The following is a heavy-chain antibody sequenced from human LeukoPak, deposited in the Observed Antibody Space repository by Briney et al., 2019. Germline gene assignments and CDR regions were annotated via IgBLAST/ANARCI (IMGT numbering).Heavy chain of an antibody. CDR2: ISAYNGNT. CDR3: ARDVGPAAIKYYYYMDV. V-gene: IGHV1-18*01. Sequence: ASVKVSCKASGYTFTSYGISWVRQAPGQGLEWMGWISAYNGNTNYAQKLQGRVTMTTDTSTSTAYMELRSLRSDDTAVYYCARDVGPAAIKYYYYMDVWGKGTTVTVSS. J-gene: IGHJ6*03. D-gene: IGHD2-2*01. CDR1: GYTFTSYG.